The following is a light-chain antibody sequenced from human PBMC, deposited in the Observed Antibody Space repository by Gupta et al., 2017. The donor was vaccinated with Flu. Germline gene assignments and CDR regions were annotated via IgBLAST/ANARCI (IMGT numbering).Light chain of an antibody. CDR3: QSYDSSLNRV. Sequence: QSVLTQPPSVSGAPGQRVTIPCTGSSSNIGAGYDVHWYQQLPGTAPKLLIYGDSNRPSGVPDRFSGSKSGTSASLAITGLQAEDEADYYCQSYDSSLNRVFGGGTKLTVL. V-gene: IGLV1-40*01. CDR1: SSNIGAGYD. J-gene: IGLJ2*01. CDR2: GDS.